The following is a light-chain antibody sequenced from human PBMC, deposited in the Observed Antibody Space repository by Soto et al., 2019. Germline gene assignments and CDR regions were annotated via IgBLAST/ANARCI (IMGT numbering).Light chain of an antibody. J-gene: IGKJ2*01. CDR3: QGYYSAPYT. Sequence: DIQLTQSPSSLSASVGDRITISCRASQGISSSLAWYQQKAGKVPRLLIYATSTLQPGVPSRFSGSGSGTDFTLTITSLQPEDVATYYCQGYYSAPYTFGQGTKLEIK. CDR2: ATS. CDR1: QGISSS. V-gene: IGKV1-27*01.